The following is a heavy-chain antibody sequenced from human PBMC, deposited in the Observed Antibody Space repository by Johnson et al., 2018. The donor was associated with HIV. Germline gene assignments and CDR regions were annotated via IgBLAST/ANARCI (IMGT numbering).Heavy chain of an antibody. V-gene: IGHV3-30*18. Sequence: VQLVESGGGVVQPGRSLRLSCAASGFAFSNFAMHWLRQAPGKGLEWVAVTSYDGTHNYYADSVKDRFTISRDNSKNTLYLQMNSLRAEDTAVYYCAKSGLFVLVVYAPDVFDVWGQGTMVTVSS. CDR3: AKSGLFVLVVYAPDVFDV. J-gene: IGHJ3*01. CDR1: GFAFSNFA. CDR2: TSYDGTHN. D-gene: IGHD2-8*02.